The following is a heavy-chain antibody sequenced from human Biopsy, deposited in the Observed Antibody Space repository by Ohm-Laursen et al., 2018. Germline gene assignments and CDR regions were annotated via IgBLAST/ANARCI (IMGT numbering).Heavy chain of an antibody. CDR1: GYPFITYG. V-gene: IGHV1-18*01. Sequence: ASVKVSCKASGYPFITYGISWVRQAPGQGLEWMGWISAYNGRTKFARKFQDRVTMTTDTSTTTAYMDLRSLRSDDTAVYYCARDPHGEGRDYGSYFNYWGQGTLVTVSS. CDR2: ISAYNGRT. D-gene: IGHD4-17*01. J-gene: IGHJ4*02. CDR3: ARDPHGEGRDYGSYFNY.